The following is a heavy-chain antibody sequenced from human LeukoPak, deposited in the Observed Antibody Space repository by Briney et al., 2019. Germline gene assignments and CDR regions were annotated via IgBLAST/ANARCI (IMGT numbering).Heavy chain of an antibody. J-gene: IGHJ4*02. CDR2: INPNSGGT. Sequence: GASVKVSCKASGYTFTGYYMHWVRQAPGQGLEWMGWINPNSGGTNYAQNFQGRVTMTRDTSISTAYMELSSLKSDDTAVYYCARGLGGSGSYFLTFDYWGQGTLVTVSS. V-gene: IGHV1-2*02. CDR1: GYTFTGYY. D-gene: IGHD1-26*01. CDR3: ARGLGGSGSYFLTFDY.